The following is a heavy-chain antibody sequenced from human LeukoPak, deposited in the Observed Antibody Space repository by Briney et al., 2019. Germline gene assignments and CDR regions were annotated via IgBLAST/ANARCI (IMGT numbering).Heavy chain of an antibody. Sequence: SETLSLTCTVSGGSISSSSYYWGWIRQSPGKGLEWIGSIYYSGSTYYNPSLKGRVTISVDTSKNQFSLKLSSVTAADTAVYYCARQGYYDSSGYYLYWGQGTLVTVSS. J-gene: IGHJ4*02. D-gene: IGHD3-22*01. V-gene: IGHV4-39*01. CDR2: IYYSGST. CDR1: GGSISSSSYY. CDR3: ARQGYYDSSGYYLY.